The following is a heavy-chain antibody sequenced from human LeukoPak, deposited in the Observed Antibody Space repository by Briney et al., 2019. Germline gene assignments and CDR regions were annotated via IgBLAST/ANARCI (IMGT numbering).Heavy chain of an antibody. CDR3: ARDSGYYVF. D-gene: IGHD5-12*01. CDR2: IYYSGST. CDR1: GGSISNYY. V-gene: IGHV4-59*01. Sequence: SETLSLTCTVAGGSISNYYWSWIRQPPGKGLEWIGYIYYSGSTNYNPSLRSRVTISVGTSKNQFSLELTSVTAADTAVYYCARDSGYYVFWGQGSLVTVSS. J-gene: IGHJ4*02.